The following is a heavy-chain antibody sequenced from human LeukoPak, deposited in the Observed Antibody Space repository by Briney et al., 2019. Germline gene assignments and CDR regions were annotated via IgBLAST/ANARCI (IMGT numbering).Heavy chain of an antibody. CDR1: GFTFSSYA. J-gene: IGHJ4*02. V-gene: IGHV3-30-3*01. CDR2: ISYDGSNK. Sequence: GGSLRLSCAASGFTFSSYAMHWVRQAPGKGLEWVAVISYDGSNKYYADSVKGRFTISRDNSKNTLYLQMNSLRAEDTAVYYCASSGYSYGIGGYWGQGTLVTVSS. D-gene: IGHD5-18*01. CDR3: ASSGYSYGIGGY.